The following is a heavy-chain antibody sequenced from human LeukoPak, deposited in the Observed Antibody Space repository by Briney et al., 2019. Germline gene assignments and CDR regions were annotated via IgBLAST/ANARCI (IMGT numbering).Heavy chain of an antibody. D-gene: IGHD1-26*01. J-gene: IGHJ4*02. Sequence: GGSLRLSCAASGFTFSSYAMSWVRQVPGKGLEWVSVISGSGDNTYYADSVKGRFTISRDNSKNMLYLQMNSLRAEDTAVYYCARDKIVGATKNDYWGQGILVTVSS. V-gene: IGHV3-23*01. CDR3: ARDKIVGATKNDY. CDR1: GFTFSSYA. CDR2: ISGSGDNT.